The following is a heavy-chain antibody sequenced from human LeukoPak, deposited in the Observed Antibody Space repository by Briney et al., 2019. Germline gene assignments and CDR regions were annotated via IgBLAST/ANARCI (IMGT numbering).Heavy chain of an antibody. Sequence: PGGSLRLSCAASGFTFSSYGMHWVRQAPGKGLEWVAFIRYDGINKYYADSVKGRFTISRDNSKNTLYLQMNSLRAEDTAVYYCAKDFGSGSYPYYFDYWGQGTLVTVSS. CDR2: IRYDGINK. D-gene: IGHD3-10*01. V-gene: IGHV3-30*02. CDR3: AKDFGSGSYPYYFDY. CDR1: GFTFSSYG. J-gene: IGHJ4*02.